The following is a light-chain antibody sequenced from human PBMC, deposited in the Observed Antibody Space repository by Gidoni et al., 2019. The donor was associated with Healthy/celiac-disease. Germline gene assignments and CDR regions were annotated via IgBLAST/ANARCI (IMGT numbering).Light chain of an antibody. CDR2: WAS. CDR1: QSVLYSSNNKNY. Sequence: DIVMTQSPDSLAVSLGERATINCKSSQSVLYSSNNKNYLAWYQQKPGQPPKLLIYWASTRESGVPDRFSGSGSGTDFTLTISSLQAEDVAVYYCQQYYRLGTFGQXTKVEIK. V-gene: IGKV4-1*01. J-gene: IGKJ1*01. CDR3: QQYYRLGT.